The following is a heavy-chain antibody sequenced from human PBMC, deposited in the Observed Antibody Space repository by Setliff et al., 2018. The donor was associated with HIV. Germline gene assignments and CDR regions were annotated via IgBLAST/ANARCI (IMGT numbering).Heavy chain of an antibody. CDR2: ISYDGGNK. D-gene: IGHD6-13*01. CDR3: ARGDYSSRYDY. CDR1: GFTFSAYA. V-gene: IGHV3-30*04. J-gene: IGHJ4*02. Sequence: GGSLRLSCAASGFTFSAYAMHWVRQAPGKGLEWVAVISYDGGNKYYADSVKGRFTISRDNSKNTLYLQMNSLRAEDTAVYYCARGDYSSRYDYWGQGTLVTVSS.